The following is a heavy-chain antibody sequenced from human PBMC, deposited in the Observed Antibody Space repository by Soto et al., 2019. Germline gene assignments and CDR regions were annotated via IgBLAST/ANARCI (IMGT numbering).Heavy chain of an antibody. V-gene: IGHV1-3*01. CDR3: ARVSVAAHNWFDP. Sequence: GASVKVSCKASGYTFTSYAMHWVRQAPGQRLEWMGWINAGNGNTKYSQKFQGRVTITRDTSASTAYMELSSLRSEDTAVYYCARVSVAAHNWFDPWGQGTLVTVSS. CDR1: GYTFTSYA. J-gene: IGHJ5*02. CDR2: INAGNGNT. D-gene: IGHD6-19*01.